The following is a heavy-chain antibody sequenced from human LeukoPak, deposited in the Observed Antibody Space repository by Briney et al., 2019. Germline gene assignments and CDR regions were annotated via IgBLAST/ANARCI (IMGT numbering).Heavy chain of an antibody. CDR2: FDPEDGET. V-gene: IGHV1-24*01. D-gene: IGHD6-19*01. CDR1: GYTLTELS. CDR3: ATGPTGLLIAVAGICLDY. Sequence: ASVKVSCKVSGYTLTELSMHWVRQAPGKGLEWIGGFDPEDGETIYAQKFQGRVTMTEDTSTDTAYMELSSLRSEDTAVYYCATGPTGLLIAVAGICLDYWGQGTLVTVSS. J-gene: IGHJ4*02.